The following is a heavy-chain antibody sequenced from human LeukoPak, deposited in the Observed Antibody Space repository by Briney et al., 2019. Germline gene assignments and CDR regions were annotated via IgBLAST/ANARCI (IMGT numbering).Heavy chain of an antibody. CDR1: GVAISGYW. CDR2: IKQDGSER. V-gene: IGHV3-7*01. Sequence: GGSLRLSCAASGVAISGYWMRWVRQAPGKGLEWVANIKQDGSERYYVDSVKGRFTISRDNAKNSVSLQMNSLRVEDTALYYCATDGGPFDNWGQGTLVAVSS. CDR3: ATDGGPFDN. J-gene: IGHJ4*02.